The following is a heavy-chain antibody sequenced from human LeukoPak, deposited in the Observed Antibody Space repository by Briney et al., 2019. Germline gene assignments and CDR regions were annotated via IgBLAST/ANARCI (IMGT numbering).Heavy chain of an antibody. CDR2: INYSGST. Sequence: PSETLSLTCAVYGGSFSGYYWSWIRQPPGKGLEWIGEINYSGSTNYNPSLKSRVTISVDTSKNQFSLKLSSVTAADTAVYYCARRGFDYYGSGRTFDYWGQGTLVTVSS. CDR1: GGSFSGYY. CDR3: ARRGFDYYGSGRTFDY. D-gene: IGHD3-10*01. J-gene: IGHJ4*02. V-gene: IGHV4-34*01.